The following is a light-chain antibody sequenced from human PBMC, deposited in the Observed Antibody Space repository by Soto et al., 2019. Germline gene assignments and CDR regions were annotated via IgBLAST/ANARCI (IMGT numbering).Light chain of an antibody. CDR2: KAS. V-gene: IGKV1-5*03. Sequence: DIQMTQSPSPLSGSVGDRVTITCRASQTISSWLAWYQQKTGKAPKLLIYKASTLKSGVPSRFSGSGSGTEFTLTISSLQPDDFATYYCQHYNSYSEALGQGTKVELK. CDR1: QTISSW. J-gene: IGKJ1*01. CDR3: QHYNSYSEA.